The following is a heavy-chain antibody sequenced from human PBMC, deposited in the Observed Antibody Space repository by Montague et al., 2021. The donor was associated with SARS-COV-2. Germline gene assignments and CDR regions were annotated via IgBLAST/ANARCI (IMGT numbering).Heavy chain of an antibody. D-gene: IGHD5-18*01. CDR1: GYTFNSYD. Sequence: SVKVSCKASGYTFNSYDINWVRQAPGQGLEWMGWMNPRSGNTNYAQKFRGRVTMTRDTSTDTAYMELMILNSDDTAVYYCARGLGYNYGHADYWGQGTLVTVCS. J-gene: IGHJ4*02. CDR3: ARGLGYNYGHADY. CDR2: MNPRSGNT. V-gene: IGHV1-8*02.